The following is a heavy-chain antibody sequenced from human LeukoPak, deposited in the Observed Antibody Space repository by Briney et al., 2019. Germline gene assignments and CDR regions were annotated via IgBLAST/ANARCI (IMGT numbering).Heavy chain of an antibody. CDR3: AREGMKKTYYYDSSGSWYFDL. J-gene: IGHJ2*01. CDR1: GFTFSSYW. D-gene: IGHD3-22*01. CDR2: IKQDGSEK. V-gene: IGHV3-7*01. Sequence: GGSLRLSCAASGFTFSSYWMSWVRQAPGKGLGWVANIKQDGSEKYYVDSVKGRFTISRDNAKNSLYLQMNSLRAEDTAVYYCAREGMKKTYYYDSSGSWYFDLWGRGTLVTVSS.